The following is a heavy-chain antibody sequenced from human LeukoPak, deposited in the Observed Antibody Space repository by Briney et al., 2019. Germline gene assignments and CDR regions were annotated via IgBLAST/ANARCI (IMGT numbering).Heavy chain of an antibody. J-gene: IGHJ6*02. CDR1: GFTFSSYA. V-gene: IGHV3-23*01. Sequence: PGGSLRLSCAASGFTFSSYAMSWVRQAPGKGLEWVSAISGSGGSTYYADSVKGRFTISRDNSKNTPYLQMNSLRAEDTAVYYCAKDTSAAGTYYYYGMDVWGQGTTVTVSS. D-gene: IGHD6-13*01. CDR3: AKDTSAAGTYYYYGMDV. CDR2: ISGSGGST.